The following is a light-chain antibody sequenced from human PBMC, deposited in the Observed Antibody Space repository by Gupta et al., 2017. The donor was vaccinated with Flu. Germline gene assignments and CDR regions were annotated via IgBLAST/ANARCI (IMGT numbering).Light chain of an antibody. J-gene: IGKJ2*01. CDR1: QSISSY. CDR3: HHRHSNRPPYT. Sequence: DIQMTQSPSSLSESVGDRVTITCRASQSISSYLNWYQQKPRKAPKPLIYADSASHRGVRSRFSGSGVGTETNFTINSRQLEDFEAYYCHHRHSNRPPYTFGQGTKMEIK. CDR2: ADS. V-gene: IGKV1-39*01.